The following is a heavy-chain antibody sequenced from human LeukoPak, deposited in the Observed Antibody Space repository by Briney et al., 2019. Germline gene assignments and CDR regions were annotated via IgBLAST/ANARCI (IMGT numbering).Heavy chain of an antibody. J-gene: IGHJ2*01. D-gene: IGHD1-14*01. CDR2: IYYSGST. CDR1: GGSISSGGYY. V-gene: IGHV4-31*03. Sequence: SETLSLTCTVSGGSISSGGYYWSWIRQHPGKGLEWIGYIYYSGSTYYNPSLKSRVTISVDTSKNQFSLKLSSVTAADTAVYYCARMWHHPDWNFDLWGRGTLVTVSS. CDR3: ARMWHHPDWNFDL.